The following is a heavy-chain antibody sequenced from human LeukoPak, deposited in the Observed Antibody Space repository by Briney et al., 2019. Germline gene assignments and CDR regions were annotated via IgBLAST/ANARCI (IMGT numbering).Heavy chain of an antibody. D-gene: IGHD4-17*01. Sequence: SVKGRFTTSRDNAKNSLYLQMNSLRAEDTAVYYCARDLTGTTGAHWGQGTLVTVSS. V-gene: IGHV3-21*01. CDR3: ARDLTGTTGAH. J-gene: IGHJ4*02.